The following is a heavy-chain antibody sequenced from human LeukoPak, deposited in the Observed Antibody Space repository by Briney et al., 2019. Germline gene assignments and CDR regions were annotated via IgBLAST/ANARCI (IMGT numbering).Heavy chain of an antibody. V-gene: IGHV3-23*01. Sequence: GGSLRLSCAASGFTFSSYAMSWVRQAPGKGLEWVSAISGSGGSTYYADSVKGRFTISGDNSKNTLYLQMNSLRAEDTAVYYCAKKGRLLWFGELFHYWGQGTLVTVSS. J-gene: IGHJ4*02. CDR1: GFTFSSYA. CDR3: AKKGRLLWFGELFHY. CDR2: ISGSGGST. D-gene: IGHD3-10*01.